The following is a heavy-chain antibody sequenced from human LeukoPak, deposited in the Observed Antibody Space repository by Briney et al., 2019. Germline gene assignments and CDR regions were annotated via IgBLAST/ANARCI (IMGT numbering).Heavy chain of an antibody. D-gene: IGHD1-26*01. J-gene: IGHJ4*02. Sequence: SETLSLTCTVSGGSISSGSYYWGWIRQPPGKGLEWIGSIYYSGSTYYNPSLKSRVTISVDTSKNQFSLKLSSVTAADTAVYYCARHGLQWELRPLYYFDYWGQGTLVTVSS. V-gene: IGHV4-39*01. CDR1: GGSISSGSYY. CDR3: ARHGLQWELRPLYYFDY. CDR2: IYYSGST.